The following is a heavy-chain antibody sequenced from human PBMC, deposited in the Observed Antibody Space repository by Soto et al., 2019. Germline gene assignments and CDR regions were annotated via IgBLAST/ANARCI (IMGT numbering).Heavy chain of an antibody. CDR1: GFTFSSYG. J-gene: IGHJ6*02. CDR3: ARVLRVGGTGGYFGMDV. CDR2: IWYDGSNK. Sequence: QVQLVESGGGVVQPGRSLRLSCAASGFTFSSYGMHWVRQAPGKGLEWVAVIWYDGSNKYYADSVKGRFTISRDTSKNTVYVQMNSLRDEDTAVYYCARVLRVGGTGGYFGMDVWGQGTTVTVSS. D-gene: IGHD1-26*01. V-gene: IGHV3-33*01.